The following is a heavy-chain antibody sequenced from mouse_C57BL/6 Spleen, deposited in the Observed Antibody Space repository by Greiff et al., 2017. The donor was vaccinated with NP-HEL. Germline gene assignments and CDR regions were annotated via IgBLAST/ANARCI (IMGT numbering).Heavy chain of an antibody. D-gene: IGHD2-2*01. Sequence: VKLLESGAELVRPGASVTLSCKASGYTFTDYEMHWVKQTPVHGLEWIGAIDPETGGTAYNQKFKGKAILTADKSSSTAYMELRSLTSEDSAVYYCTRGWLRRGPWFAYWGQGTLVTVSA. J-gene: IGHJ3*01. CDR3: TRGWLRRGPWFAY. CDR2: IDPETGGT. CDR1: GYTFTDYE. V-gene: IGHV1-15*01.